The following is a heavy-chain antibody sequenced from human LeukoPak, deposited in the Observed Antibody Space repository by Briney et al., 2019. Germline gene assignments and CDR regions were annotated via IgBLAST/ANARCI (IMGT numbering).Heavy chain of an antibody. V-gene: IGHV4-59*10. D-gene: IGHD3-22*01. CDR1: GGSFSGYY. Sequence: PSETLSLTCAVYGGSFSGYYWSWIRQPPGKGLEWIGRIYSSGSTNYNPSLKSRVTMSVDTSKNQFSLKLSSVTAADTAVYYCARDWLDSSGYLDIWGQGTMVTVSS. J-gene: IGHJ3*02. CDR2: IYSSGST. CDR3: ARDWLDSSGYLDI.